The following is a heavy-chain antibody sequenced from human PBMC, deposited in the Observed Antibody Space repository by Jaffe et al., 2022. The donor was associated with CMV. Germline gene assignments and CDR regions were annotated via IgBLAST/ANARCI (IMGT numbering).Heavy chain of an antibody. Sequence: EVQLVESGGGLVQPGGSLKLSCAASGFTFSGSAMHWVRQASGKGLEWVGRIRIKGYNYATAYAASVKGRFTISRDDSKNTAYLQINSLKTEDTAVYYCTKQDCSSTSCFTGWGQGTLVTVSS. CDR2: IRIKGYNYAT. V-gene: IGHV3-73*01. CDR1: GFTFSGSA. CDR3: TKQDCSSTSCFTG. J-gene: IGHJ4*02. D-gene: IGHD2-2*01.